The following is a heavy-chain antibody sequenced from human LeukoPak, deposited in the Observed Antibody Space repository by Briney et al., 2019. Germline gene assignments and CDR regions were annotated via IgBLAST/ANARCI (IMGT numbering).Heavy chain of an antibody. CDR2: IFYSGST. J-gene: IGHJ5*02. Sequence: SETLSLTCTVSGGSISSSTYYWGWIRQPPGKGLEWIGSIFYSGSTYYNPSLKSRVTISVDTSKNQFSLNLSSVTAADTAVYYCARGYSSDPWGQGILVTVSS. CDR3: ARGYSSDP. CDR1: GGSISSSTYY. V-gene: IGHV4-39*01. D-gene: IGHD2-21*01.